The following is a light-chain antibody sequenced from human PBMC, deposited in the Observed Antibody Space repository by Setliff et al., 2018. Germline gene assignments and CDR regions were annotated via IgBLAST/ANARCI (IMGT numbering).Light chain of an antibody. CDR1: NSDVGGYNY. Sequence: LAQPAAVSGSPGQSIAISCAGSNSDVGGYNYVSWYQQHPNKAPKLIIYEVTKRPSGVSDRFSGSKSGNTASLTISGLQADDEADYYCLSYTSETTHALFAGGTK. J-gene: IGLJ2*01. V-gene: IGLV2-14*01. CDR2: EVT. CDR3: LSYTSETTHAL.